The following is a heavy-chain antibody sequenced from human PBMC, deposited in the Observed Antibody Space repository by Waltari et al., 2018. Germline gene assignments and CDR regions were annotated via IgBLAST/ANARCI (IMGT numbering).Heavy chain of an antibody. CDR1: GGSIRSYY. CDR3: ARFTMVQGVIGHPYYYYYMDV. D-gene: IGHD3-10*01. Sequence: QVQLQESGPGLVKPSETLSLTCPVSGGSIRSYYWSWIRQPPGKGLEWIGYINYGGSTNYNPSLKSRVTISVDTSKNQFSLKLSSVTAADTAVYYCARFTMVQGVIGHPYYYYYMDVWGKGTTVTVSS. J-gene: IGHJ6*03. V-gene: IGHV4-59*01. CDR2: INYGGST.